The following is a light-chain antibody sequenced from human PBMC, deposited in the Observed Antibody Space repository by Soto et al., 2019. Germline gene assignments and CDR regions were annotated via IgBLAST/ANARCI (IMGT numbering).Light chain of an antibody. CDR3: SSYAGSNNEGV. Sequence: QSVLTQPPSASGSPGQSVTISCTGTSSDVGGYNYVSWYQQHPGKAPKLLIYEVSKRPSRVPDRFSGSKSGNTASLTVSGLQAEDEADYYCSSYAGSNNEGVFGTGTKLTVL. CDR2: EVS. CDR1: SSDVGGYNY. V-gene: IGLV2-8*01. J-gene: IGLJ1*01.